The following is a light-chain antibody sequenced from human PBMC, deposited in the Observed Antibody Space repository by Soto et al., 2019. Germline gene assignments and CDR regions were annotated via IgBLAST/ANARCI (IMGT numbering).Light chain of an antibody. CDR1: QGVGGW. Sequence: IQMTQSPSSVSASVGDRVTMTCRASQGVGGWLAWYQQKPGKVPKLLIYATSSLHSGVPSRFSGSGSWTDFTLSISSLQPEDFETYYCQQTHSLPLSCGHGTKVDIK. V-gene: IGKV1-12*01. CDR2: ATS. J-gene: IGKJ3*01. CDR3: QQTHSLPLS.